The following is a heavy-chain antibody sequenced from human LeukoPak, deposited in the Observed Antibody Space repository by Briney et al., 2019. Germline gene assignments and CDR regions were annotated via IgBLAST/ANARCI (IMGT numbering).Heavy chain of an antibody. Sequence: SETLSLTCTVSGDSINGFYWSWIRQPPGKGLAWVAYIYYAGRTTYNPSLKSRVTISVDTSKNQFSLKLTSLTAADTAVYYCARQGRFSYFGMDVWGQGTTVTVSS. V-gene: IGHV4-59*08. D-gene: IGHD3-3*01. J-gene: IGHJ6*02. CDR3: ARQGRFSYFGMDV. CDR2: IYYAGRT. CDR1: GDSINGFY.